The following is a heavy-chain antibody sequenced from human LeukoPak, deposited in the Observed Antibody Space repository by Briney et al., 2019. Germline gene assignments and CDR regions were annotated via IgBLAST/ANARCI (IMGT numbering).Heavy chain of an antibody. CDR2: IYYGGST. Sequence: SETLSLTCAVSGGSISGYYWNWIRQPPGKGLEWIGYIYYGGSTNYNPSLKSRVTISVDTSKNQFSLKLSSMTAADTAVYYCARVESTRAIDYWGQGTLVTVSS. CDR3: ARVESTRAIDY. J-gene: IGHJ4*02. D-gene: IGHD2-2*01. CDR1: GGSISGYY. V-gene: IGHV4-59*01.